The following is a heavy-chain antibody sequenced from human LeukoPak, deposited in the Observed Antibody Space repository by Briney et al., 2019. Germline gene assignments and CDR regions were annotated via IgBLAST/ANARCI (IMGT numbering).Heavy chain of an antibody. J-gene: IGHJ4*02. CDR1: GYSFTRYW. CDR2: IYPGDSDT. V-gene: IGHV5-51*01. CDR3: GRRSITMGRGAIITSPHFDY. D-gene: IGHD3-10*01. Sequence: GESLKISCKGSGYSFTRYWIGWVRQMPGKGLEWMGIIYPGDSDTRYSPSFQGQVTISADKSISTAYEQWSSLKASDAGMNYCGRRSITMGRGAIITSPHFDYWGQGTLVTVSS.